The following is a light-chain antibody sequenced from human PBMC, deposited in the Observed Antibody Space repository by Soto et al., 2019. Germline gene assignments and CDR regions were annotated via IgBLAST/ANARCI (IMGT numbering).Light chain of an antibody. CDR1: QSVSSY. J-gene: IGKJ4*01. Sequence: EVVMTQSPATLSVSLGDRATLSFRASQSVSSYLSWYQQKPGPAPRLLVYAASTSATGVPARFSGRGSGTEFTLPISSRQSEDYAVYYCQQYNDGPPGTFGGGTKVDI. V-gene: IGKV3-15*01. CDR3: QQYNDGPPGT. CDR2: AAS.